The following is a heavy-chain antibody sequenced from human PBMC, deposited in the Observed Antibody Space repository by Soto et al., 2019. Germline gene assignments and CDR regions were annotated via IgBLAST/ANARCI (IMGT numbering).Heavy chain of an antibody. CDR1: GGPFSGYY. Sequence: QVQLQQWGAGLLKPSETLSLTCTVWGGPFSGYYWTWIRQPPGTGLEWIGEINHRASAIYDPSLKRRVAISVDTTKNPSSLKLTPVTAADTAGYYCARDRTPGTLGYWGQGNLVTVPS. V-gene: IGHV4-34*01. CDR2: INHRASA. J-gene: IGHJ4*02. CDR3: ARDRTPGTLGY. D-gene: IGHD1-7*01.